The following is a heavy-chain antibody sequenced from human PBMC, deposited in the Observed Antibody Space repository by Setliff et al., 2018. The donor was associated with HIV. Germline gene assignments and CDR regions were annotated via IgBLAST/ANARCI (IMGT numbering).Heavy chain of an antibody. CDR1: GGSINNYY. CDR2: IYYSGTT. CDR3: VRGGYSSTWYYYYYMDV. Sequence: PSETLSLTCTVSGGSINNYYWSWIRQPPGKGLEWIGYIYYSGTTNYNPSLKSRVSISVDTSKNQFSLKLTSVTAADTAVYYCVRGGYSSTWYYYYYMDVCGKGTTVTVSS. J-gene: IGHJ6*03. V-gene: IGHV4-59*01. D-gene: IGHD6-13*01.